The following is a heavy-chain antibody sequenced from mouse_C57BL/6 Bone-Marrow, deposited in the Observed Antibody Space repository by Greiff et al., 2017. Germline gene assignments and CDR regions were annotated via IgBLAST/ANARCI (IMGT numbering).Heavy chain of an antibody. V-gene: IGHV1-72*01. Sequence: VKLQQPGAELVKPGASVKLSCKASGYTFTSYWMHWVKQRPGRGLEWIGRIDPNSGGTKYNEKFKSKATLTVDKPSSTAYMQLSSLTSEDSAVYYWAKDGSYSPDYFDYWGQGTTLTVAS. CDR3: AKDGSYSPDYFDY. CDR1: GYTFTSYW. J-gene: IGHJ2*01. CDR2: IDPNSGGT. D-gene: IGHD2-10*01.